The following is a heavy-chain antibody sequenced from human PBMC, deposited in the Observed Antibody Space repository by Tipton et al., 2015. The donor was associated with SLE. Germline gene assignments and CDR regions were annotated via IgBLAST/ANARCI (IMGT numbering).Heavy chain of an antibody. J-gene: IGHJ5*02. V-gene: IGHV4-59*01. CDR1: GGSINNYY. CDR2: IYYSGST. CDR3: ARSLRFLELEFDP. Sequence: TLSLTCTVSGGSINNYYWSWIRQPPGKGLEWIGYIYYSGSTNYNPSLRSRVTISVDTSNNQFSLKLTSVTAADTAVYYCARSLRFLELEFDPWGQGTLVTVSS. D-gene: IGHD3-3*01.